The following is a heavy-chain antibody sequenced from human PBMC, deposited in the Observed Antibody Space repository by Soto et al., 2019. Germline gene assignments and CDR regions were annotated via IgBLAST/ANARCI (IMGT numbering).Heavy chain of an antibody. V-gene: IGHV1-69*01. Sequence: QLVQSGAEVKKPGSSVKVSCKASGGTFGSYAFSWVRQAPGQGLEWMGGIIPVSGAAHYAQKFQGRVTITADESTSTAYMELSSLSSQDTAVYYCATALGCRSTSCTLDYWGQGTRVIVSS. CDR3: ATALGCRSTSCTLDY. D-gene: IGHD2-2*01. CDR2: IIPVSGAA. CDR1: GGTFGSYA. J-gene: IGHJ4*02.